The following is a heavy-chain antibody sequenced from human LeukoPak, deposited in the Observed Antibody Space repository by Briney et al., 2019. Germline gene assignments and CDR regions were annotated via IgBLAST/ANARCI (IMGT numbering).Heavy chain of an antibody. D-gene: IGHD2-2*01. Sequence: GGSLRLSCAASGFTFSSYGMHWVRRAPGKGLEWVAFIRYDGSNKYYADSVKGRFTISRDNSKNTLYLQMNSLRAEDTAVYYCAKASDVIVVVPAAIDYWGQGTLVTVSS. J-gene: IGHJ4*02. CDR1: GFTFSSYG. CDR3: AKASDVIVVVPAAIDY. CDR2: IRYDGSNK. V-gene: IGHV3-30*02.